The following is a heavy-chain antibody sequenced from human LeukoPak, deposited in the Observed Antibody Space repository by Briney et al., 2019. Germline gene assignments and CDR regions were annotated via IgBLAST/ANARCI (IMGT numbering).Heavy chain of an antibody. J-gene: IGHJ4*02. Sequence: ASVKVSCKVSGYTLTELSMHWVRQAPGQGLEWMGWINPNGGATQYAQKFQGRVTMTRDTSISTAYMELSRLRSDDTAVYYCTRDVTRGGDYWGQGTLVTVSS. V-gene: IGHV1-2*02. D-gene: IGHD3-10*01. CDR1: GYTLTELS. CDR2: INPNGGAT. CDR3: TRDVTRGGDY.